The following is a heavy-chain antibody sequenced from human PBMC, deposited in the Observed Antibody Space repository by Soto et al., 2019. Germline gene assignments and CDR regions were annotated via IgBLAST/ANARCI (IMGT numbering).Heavy chain of an antibody. CDR2: ISYDGSNK. J-gene: IGHJ4*02. D-gene: IGHD3-16*01. CDR3: AKGGEMATIDY. V-gene: IGHV3-30*18. Sequence: QVQLVESGGGVVQPGRSLRLSCAASGFTFSSYGMHWVRQAPGKGLEWVAVISYDGSNKYYADSVKGRFTISRDNSKNTLYLQMNSLGAEDTAVYYCAKGGEMATIDYWGQGTLVTVSS. CDR1: GFTFSSYG.